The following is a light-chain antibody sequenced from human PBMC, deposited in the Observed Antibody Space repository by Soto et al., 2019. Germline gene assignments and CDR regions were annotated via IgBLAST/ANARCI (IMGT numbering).Light chain of an antibody. CDR3: AAWDDSLNGVV. CDR2: SNN. J-gene: IGLJ2*01. V-gene: IGLV1-44*01. CDR1: SSNIGSNT. Sequence: QAVVTQPPSASGTPGQRVTISCSGSSSNIGSNTVNWYQQLPGTAPKLLICSNNQRPSGVPDRFSGSKSGTSASLALSGLQSEDEADYYCAAWDDSLNGVVFGGGTKLTVL.